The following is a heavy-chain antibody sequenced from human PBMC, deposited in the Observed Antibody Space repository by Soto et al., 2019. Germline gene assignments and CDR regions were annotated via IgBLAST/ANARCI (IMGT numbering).Heavy chain of an antibody. D-gene: IGHD3-10*01. CDR1: GGTFSSYT. Sequence: QVQLVQSGAEVKKPGSSVKVSCKASGGTFSSYTISWVRQAPGQGLEWMGRIIPILGIANYAQKFQGRVTITADKSTNTAYMELSSLRSEDTAVYYCARGKGYGSGSYFFDYWGQGTLVTVSS. CDR3: ARGKGYGSGSYFFDY. V-gene: IGHV1-69*02. CDR2: IIPILGIA. J-gene: IGHJ4*02.